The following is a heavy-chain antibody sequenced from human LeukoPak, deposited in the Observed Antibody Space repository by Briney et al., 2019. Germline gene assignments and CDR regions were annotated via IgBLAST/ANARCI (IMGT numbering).Heavy chain of an antibody. D-gene: IGHD6-13*01. CDR2: ISDDGSNK. J-gene: IGHJ4*02. CDR3: ARDPLYSSSPDYFDY. Sequence: GRSLRLSCAASGFTFSSYGMHWVRRAPGKGLEWMAVISDDGSNKYYADSVKDRFTISRDNSKNTVYLQMNSLRAEDTAVYYCARDPLYSSSPDYFDYWGQGTLVTVSS. V-gene: IGHV3-30*03. CDR1: GFTFSSYG.